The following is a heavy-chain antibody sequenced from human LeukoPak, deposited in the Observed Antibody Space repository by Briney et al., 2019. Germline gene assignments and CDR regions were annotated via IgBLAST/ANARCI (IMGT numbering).Heavy chain of an antibody. CDR2: IDHSGST. CDR1: GGSFSGYY. CDR3: ARSSIMITFGGVIVKPYYFDY. J-gene: IGHJ4*02. Sequence: PSETLSLTCAVYGGSFSGYYWSWIRQPPGKGLEWIGEIDHSGSTNYNPSLKSRVTISVDTSKNQFSLKLSSVTAADTAVYYCARSSIMITFGGVIVKPYYFDYWGQGTLVTVSS. V-gene: IGHV4-34*01. D-gene: IGHD3-16*02.